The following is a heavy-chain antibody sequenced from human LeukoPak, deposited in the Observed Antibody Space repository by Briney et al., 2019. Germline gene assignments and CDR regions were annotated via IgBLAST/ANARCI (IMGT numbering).Heavy chain of an antibody. J-gene: IGHJ4*02. Sequence: SGTLSLTCAVYGGSFSGYYWSWIRQPPGKGLEWIGEINHSGSTNYNPSLKSRVTISVDTSKNQFSLKLSSVTAADTAVYYCARDRIAAAGKREGGLDWGQGTLVTVSS. CDR1: GGSFSGYY. D-gene: IGHD6-13*01. CDR3: ARDRIAAAGKREGGLD. V-gene: IGHV4-34*01. CDR2: INHSGST.